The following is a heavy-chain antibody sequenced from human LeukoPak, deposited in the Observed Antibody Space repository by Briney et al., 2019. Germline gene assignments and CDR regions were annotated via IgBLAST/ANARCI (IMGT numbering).Heavy chain of an antibody. D-gene: IGHD3-10*02. CDR3: ARVEMWVLRGSDH. CDR1: GFTFSSYW. V-gene: IGHV3-7*01. CDR2: IKQGGSEK. J-gene: IGHJ4*02. Sequence: QPGESLRLSCAASGFTFSSYWMSWVRQAPGKGLEWVANIKQGGSEKYYVDSVRGRFTISRDNAKNSLYLQMNSLRAEDTAVYYCARVEMWVLRGSDHWGQGVPVTVSS.